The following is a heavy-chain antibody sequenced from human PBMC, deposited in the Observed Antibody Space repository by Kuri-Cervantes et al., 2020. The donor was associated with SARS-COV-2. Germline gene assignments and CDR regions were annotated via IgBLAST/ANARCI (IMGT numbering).Heavy chain of an antibody. Sequence: ESLKISCTVSGGSISSSSYYWGWIRQPPGKGLEWIGSIYYSGSTYYNPSLKSRVTISVDTSKNQFSLKLSSVIAADTAVYYCAREFIVPAAILDYWGQGTLVTVSS. D-gene: IGHD2-2*01. V-gene: IGHV4-39*02. CDR3: AREFIVPAAILDY. CDR2: IYYSGST. CDR1: GGSISSSSYY. J-gene: IGHJ4*02.